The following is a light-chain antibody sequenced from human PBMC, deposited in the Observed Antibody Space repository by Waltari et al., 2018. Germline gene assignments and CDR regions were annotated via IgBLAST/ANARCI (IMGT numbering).Light chain of an antibody. CDR2: ASS. CDR3: QHHFRLPAT. J-gene: IGKJ1*01. V-gene: IGKV3-20*01. Sequence: IVLTQSPGTLSLSPGGRATLSCRASQYIGHYLAWYQQKPGQAPRLLIYASSTRAAGIPDRFSGSGSGADFSLTITRLEPDDFAVYYCQHHFRLPATFGQGTKV. CDR1: QYIGHY.